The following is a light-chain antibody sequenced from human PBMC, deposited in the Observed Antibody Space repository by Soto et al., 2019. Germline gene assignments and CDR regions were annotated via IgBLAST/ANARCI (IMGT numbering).Light chain of an antibody. CDR1: QSIGKH. J-gene: IGKJ1*01. CDR3: QKYDMDPPAT. V-gene: IGKV1-39*02. Sequence: DIQMTQSPSFLSASVGDRVTITCRASQSIGKHLNWYQQKPGKAPKFLIYGASTLQSGVPSRFSGSGSGTDFTLTITNLQPEDVATYYCQKYDMDPPATFGQGTKVEI. CDR2: GAS.